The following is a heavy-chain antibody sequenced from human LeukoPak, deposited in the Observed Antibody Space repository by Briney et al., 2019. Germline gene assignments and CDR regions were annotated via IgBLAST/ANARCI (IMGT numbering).Heavy chain of an antibody. CDR1: GFTFSYAW. CDR2: IKSKIDGETT. V-gene: IGHV3-15*01. D-gene: IGHD3-22*01. J-gene: IGHJ4*02. CDR3: STDLFSFYYDTSGSYGDF. Sequence: PGGSLRLSCAASGFTFSYAWMSWVRQAPGKGLEWAGRIKSKIDGETTDYAEPVKDRFSISRDDSKNTLYLHMNSLKSEDTAVYYCSTDLFSFYYDTSGSYGDFWGQGTLVTVSS.